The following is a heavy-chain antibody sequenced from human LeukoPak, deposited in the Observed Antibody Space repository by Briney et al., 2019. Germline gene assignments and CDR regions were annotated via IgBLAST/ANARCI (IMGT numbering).Heavy chain of an antibody. CDR3: ARDEGGYGTLLDY. Sequence: PSQTLSLTCTVSGGSISSGHYYWRWIRQPPGKGLEWIGYIYYSGSTYYNPSLKSRVTISVDTSKNQLSLKLSSVTAADTAVYYCARDEGGYGTLLDYWGQGTLVAVSS. CDR1: GGSISSGHYY. J-gene: IGHJ4*02. V-gene: IGHV4-30-4*01. D-gene: IGHD5-18*01. CDR2: IYYSGST.